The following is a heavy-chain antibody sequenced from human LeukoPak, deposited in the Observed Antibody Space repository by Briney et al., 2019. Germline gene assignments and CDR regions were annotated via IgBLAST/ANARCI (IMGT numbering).Heavy chain of an antibody. J-gene: IGHJ4*02. V-gene: IGHV4-38-2*02. CDR3: ARVRYGDLGGEDY. Sequence: SDTLILTCTASGYSFSNGYYRGWIRQPPGEGLERIGSIHHSGSTYYNPSLKSLVHLSVDTSKNQFSLKLRSVTAADTALYYCARVRYGDLGGEDYWGQGTLVTVSS. D-gene: IGHD4-17*01. CDR2: IHHSGST. CDR1: GYSFSNGYY.